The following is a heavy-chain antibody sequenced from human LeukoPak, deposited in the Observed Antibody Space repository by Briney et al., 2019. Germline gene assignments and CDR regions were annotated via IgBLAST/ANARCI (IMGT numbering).Heavy chain of an antibody. D-gene: IGHD6-6*01. Sequence: PSETLSLTCAVYGGSFSGYYWSWIRQPPGKGLEWIGEINHSGSTNYNPSLKSRVTISVDTSKNQFSLKLSSVTAADTAVYYCARGLSIAARRRGYYYYYMDVWGKGTTVTVSS. V-gene: IGHV4-34*01. CDR3: ARGLSIAARRRGYYYYYMDV. J-gene: IGHJ6*03. CDR1: GGSFSGYY. CDR2: INHSGST.